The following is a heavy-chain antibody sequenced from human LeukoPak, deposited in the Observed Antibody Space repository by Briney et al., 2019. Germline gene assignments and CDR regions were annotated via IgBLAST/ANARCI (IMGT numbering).Heavy chain of an antibody. D-gene: IGHD3-9*01. Sequence: GGSLTLSCTVSGFTFSGYTRNWVRQAPGKGLEWIASISCSSIYVYYADLVNGRFTISRDNAKKLLQVQMNSLGAEDTVVYYWARDRISGYALLTGYRALHYWGQGTLDTVSS. CDR3: ARDRISGYALLTGYRALHY. J-gene: IGHJ4*02. CDR1: GFTFSGYT. V-gene: IGHV3-21*01. CDR2: ISCSSIYV.